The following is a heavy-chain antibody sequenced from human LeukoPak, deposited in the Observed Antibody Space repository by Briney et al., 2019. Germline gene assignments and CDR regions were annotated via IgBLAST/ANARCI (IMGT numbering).Heavy chain of an antibody. CDR2: IKSKTDGGTT. Sequence: GGSLRLSCAASGFTFTSYAMSWVRQAPGMGLEWVGRIKSKTDGGTTDYAATVKGRFTISRDDSSGTLYLLMNSLKIEDTAVYYCSTSLRGSDCCLDYWGQGTLVAVSS. CDR1: GFTFTSYA. J-gene: IGHJ4*02. CDR3: STSLRGSDCCLDY. V-gene: IGHV3-15*01. D-gene: IGHD2-21*02.